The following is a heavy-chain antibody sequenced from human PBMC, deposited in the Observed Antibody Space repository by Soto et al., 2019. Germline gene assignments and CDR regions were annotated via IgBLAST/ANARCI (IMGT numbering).Heavy chain of an antibody. CDR1: GFTFSSYS. CDR2: ISSSSSYI. V-gene: IGHV3-21*01. J-gene: IGHJ6*03. Sequence: GGSLRLSCAASGFTFSSYSMNWVRQAPGKGLEWVSSISSSSSYIYYADSVKGRFTISRDNAKNSLYLQMNSLRAEDTAVYYCAREARITIFGVVIIGHYYYYMDVWGKGTTVTVSS. D-gene: IGHD3-3*01. CDR3: AREARITIFGVVIIGHYYYYMDV.